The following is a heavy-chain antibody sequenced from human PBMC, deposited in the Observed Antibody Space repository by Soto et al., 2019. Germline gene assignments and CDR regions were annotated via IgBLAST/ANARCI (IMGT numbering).Heavy chain of an antibody. CDR2: IHYSGST. V-gene: IGHV4-59*08. CDR1: GGSISSYY. Sequence: PSETLSLTCTVSGGSISSYYWSWIRQPPGKGLEWIGYIHYSGSTNYNPSLKSRVTISVDTSKNQFSLRLSSVTAADTAVYYCARYYYGSGTDAFDIWGQGTMVTVSS. D-gene: IGHD3-10*01. CDR3: ARYYYGSGTDAFDI. J-gene: IGHJ3*02.